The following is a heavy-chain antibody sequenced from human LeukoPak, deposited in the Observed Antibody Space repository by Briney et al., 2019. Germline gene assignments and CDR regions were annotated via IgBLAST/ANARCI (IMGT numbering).Heavy chain of an antibody. J-gene: IGHJ4*02. CDR2: IKQYGSEK. CDR3: ERDTTMAYGFDY. CDR1: VFTFSSYL. D-gene: IGHD5-18*01. V-gene: IGHV3-7*01. Sequence: PVGSLRLSCVLSVFTFSSYLMTCGRQAPGKRVEGLANIKQYGSEKYYVDSGKGRFTTYRETAKNSIYLQTTSLTAEDTAVYHCERDTTMAYGFDYWGQGTLLTVSS.